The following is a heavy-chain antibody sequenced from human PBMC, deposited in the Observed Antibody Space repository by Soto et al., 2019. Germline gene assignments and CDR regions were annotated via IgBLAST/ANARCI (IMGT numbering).Heavy chain of an antibody. V-gene: IGHV4-34*01. Sequence: LSLTCAVYGGSFSTYYWNWIRQPPGTGLEWIGEINHSESTNYNPSLKSRVTISLDTSKNQFSLKLSSVTAADTAVYYCARAASRRSNWFDPWGQGTLVTVSS. J-gene: IGHJ5*02. CDR2: INHSEST. CDR1: GGSFSTYY. CDR3: ARAASRRSNWFDP.